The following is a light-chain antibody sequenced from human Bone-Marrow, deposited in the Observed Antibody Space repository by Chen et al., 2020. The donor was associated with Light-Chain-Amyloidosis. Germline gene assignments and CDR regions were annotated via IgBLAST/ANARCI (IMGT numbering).Light chain of an antibody. J-gene: IGLJ3*02. CDR1: NIGSTS. CDR3: QVCDRSSDRPV. V-gene: IGLV3-21*02. CDR2: DDC. Sequence: SYVLTQPSSVSVAPGQTATIACGGNNIGSTSVHWYQQTPGQAPLLVVHDDCDRPSGIPERLSGYNAGKAATLTISRVEAGDEADYYCQVCDRSSDRPVFGGGTKLTVL.